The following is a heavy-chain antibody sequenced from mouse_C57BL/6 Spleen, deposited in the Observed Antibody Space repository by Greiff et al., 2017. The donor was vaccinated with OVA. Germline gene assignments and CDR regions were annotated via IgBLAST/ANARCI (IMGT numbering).Heavy chain of an antibody. J-gene: IGHJ1*03. CDR2: IHPNSGST. V-gene: IGHV1-64*01. CDR3: ATYYGSSHWYFDV. CDR1: GYTFTSYW. D-gene: IGHD1-1*01. Sequence: QVQLQQSGAELVKPGASVKLSCKASGYTFTSYWMHWVKQRPGQGLEWIGMIHPNSGSTNYNEKFKSKATLTVDKSSSTAYMQLSSLTSEDSAVYYCATYYGSSHWYFDVWGTGTTVTVSS.